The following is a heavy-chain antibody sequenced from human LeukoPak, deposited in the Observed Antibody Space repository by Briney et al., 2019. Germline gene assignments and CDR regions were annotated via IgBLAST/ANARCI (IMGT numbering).Heavy chain of an antibody. CDR3: ARRYLDYYDSSGYNWFDP. CDR1: GGSFSGYY. D-gene: IGHD3-22*01. V-gene: IGHV4-34*01. CDR2: INHSGST. J-gene: IGHJ5*02. Sequence: SETLSLTCAVYGGSFSGYYWSWIRQPPGKGLEWIGEINHSGSTNYNPSLKSRVTISVDTSKNQFSLKLSSVTAADTAVYYCARRYLDYYDSSGYNWFDPWGQGTLVTVSS.